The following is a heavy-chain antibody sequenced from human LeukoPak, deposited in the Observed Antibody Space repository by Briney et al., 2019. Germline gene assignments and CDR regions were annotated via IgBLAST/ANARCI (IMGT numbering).Heavy chain of an antibody. CDR1: GGTFSSYA. Sequence: ASVKVSCKASGGTFSSYAISWVRQAPGKGLEWMGLVDPEDGETIYAEKFQGRVTITADTSTDTAYMELSSLRSEDTAVYYCATIEYSSSSRAFDIWGQGTMVTVSS. J-gene: IGHJ3*02. CDR3: ATIEYSSSSRAFDI. CDR2: VDPEDGET. V-gene: IGHV1-69-2*01. D-gene: IGHD6-6*01.